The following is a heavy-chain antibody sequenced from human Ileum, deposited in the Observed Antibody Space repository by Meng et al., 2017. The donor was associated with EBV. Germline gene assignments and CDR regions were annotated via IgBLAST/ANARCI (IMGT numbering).Heavy chain of an antibody. CDR3: ARGFYTYGSSCFDY. CDR2: INHSGST. V-gene: IGHV4-34*01. D-gene: IGHD6-13*01. CDR1: GGSFSGYY. Sequence: QVQLQPGGAGLLNPSETLFPTCAVYGGSFSGYYWTWIRQPPGKGLEWIGEINHSGSTNYNPSLKSRVTISVDKNQFSLKLSSVTAADTAVYYCARGFYTYGSSCFDYWGQGTLVTVSS. J-gene: IGHJ4*02.